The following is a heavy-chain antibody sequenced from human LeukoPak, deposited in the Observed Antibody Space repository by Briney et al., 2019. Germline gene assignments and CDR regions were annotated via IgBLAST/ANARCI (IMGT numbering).Heavy chain of an antibody. CDR3: ARDGEEGYCSSTSCYAEDFDY. CDR1: GFTFSSYA. J-gene: IGHJ4*02. V-gene: IGHV3-30*04. D-gene: IGHD2-2*01. CDR2: ISYDGSNK. Sequence: GGSLRLSCAASGFTFSSYAMHWVRQAPGKGLEWVAVISYDGSNKYYAGYVKGRFTISRDNSKNTLYLQMNSLRAEDTAVYYCARDGEEGYCSSTSCYAEDFDYWGQGTLVTVSS.